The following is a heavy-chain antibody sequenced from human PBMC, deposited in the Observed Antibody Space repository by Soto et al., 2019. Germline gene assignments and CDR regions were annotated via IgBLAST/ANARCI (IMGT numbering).Heavy chain of an antibody. CDR1: GFTFSMFS. D-gene: IGHD4-17*01. V-gene: IGHV3-64D*06. CDR3: VHPRSTVQIPPT. Sequence: GGSLRLSCSASGFTFSMFSMHWVRQAPGKGLEYVSGISSNGDSTYYADSVKGRFTISRDNSKNTLYLQMSRLRAVDTAVYYCVHPRSTVQIPPTWGQGTLVTVSS. J-gene: IGHJ5*02. CDR2: ISSNGDST.